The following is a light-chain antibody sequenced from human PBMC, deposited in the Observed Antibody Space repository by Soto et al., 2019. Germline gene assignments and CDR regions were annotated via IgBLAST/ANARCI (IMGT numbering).Light chain of an antibody. J-gene: IGKJ1*01. CDR1: QSVSSSY. Sequence: QCPGTLTLTPGERATLSCRASQSVSSSYLAWYQQKPGQAPRLLIYGASSRATGIPDRFSGSGSGTDFTLTISRLEPEDHAAYYCQQYGSSQWTFAQETKVDIK. V-gene: IGKV3-20*01. CDR3: QQYGSSQWT. CDR2: GAS.